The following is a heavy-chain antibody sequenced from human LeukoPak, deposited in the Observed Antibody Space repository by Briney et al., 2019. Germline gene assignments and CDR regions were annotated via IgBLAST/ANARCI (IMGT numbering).Heavy chain of an antibody. Sequence: GASVKVSFKASGYAFTCYYMHWVRQAPGQGLEWMGWINPNSGGTNYAQKFQGRVTMTRDTSISTAHMELSRLRSDDTAVYYCARVAVAASVSYFDYWGQGTLVTVSS. CDR3: ARVAVAASVSYFDY. D-gene: IGHD2-8*01. CDR1: GYAFTCYY. CDR2: INPNSGGT. V-gene: IGHV1-2*02. J-gene: IGHJ4*02.